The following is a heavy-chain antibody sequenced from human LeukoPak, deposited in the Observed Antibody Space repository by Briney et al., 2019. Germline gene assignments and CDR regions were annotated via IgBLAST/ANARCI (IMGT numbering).Heavy chain of an antibody. J-gene: IGHJ6*03. CDR3: ARGGWVAYYYYMDV. Sequence: GSLRLSCGASGFTFSSYAMTWVRQAPGKGLEWVSAISSTGGYTYYTDSVKGRFTISRDNSKNTLYLEMNSLKVEDTAVYYCARGGWVAYYYYMDVWGKGTTVTISS. CDR1: GFTFSSYA. CDR2: ISSTGGYT. D-gene: IGHD6-19*01. V-gene: IGHV3-23*01.